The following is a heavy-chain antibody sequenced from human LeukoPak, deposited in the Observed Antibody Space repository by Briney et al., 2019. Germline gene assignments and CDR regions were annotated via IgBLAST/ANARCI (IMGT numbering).Heavy chain of an antibody. CDR3: ARGRTVRGVIKFYYYMDV. J-gene: IGHJ6*03. D-gene: IGHD3-10*01. Sequence: SETLSLTCTVSGYSISSGYYWAWIRQPPGKGLEWIGYIYHSGSTNYDPSLKSRVTISVDTSKNQFSLKLSSVTAADTAVYYCARGRTVRGVIKFYYYMDVWGKGTTVTVSS. CDR1: GYSISSGYY. V-gene: IGHV4-38-2*02. CDR2: IYHSGST.